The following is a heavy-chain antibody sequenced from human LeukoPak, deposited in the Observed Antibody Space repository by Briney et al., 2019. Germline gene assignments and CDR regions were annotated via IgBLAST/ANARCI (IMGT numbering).Heavy chain of an antibody. CDR1: GGSFSGYH. CDR3: ARGLVTHVGLWNY. D-gene: IGHD2-21*02. CDR2: IDRSGST. Sequence: PSETLSLTCAVYGGSFSGYHWSWIRQPPGKGLEWIGEIDRSGSTNYNPSLKSRVTISLDTSKNQFSLKLSPVTAADTAVYYCARGLVTHVGLWNYWGQGTLVTVSS. V-gene: IGHV4-34*01. J-gene: IGHJ4*02.